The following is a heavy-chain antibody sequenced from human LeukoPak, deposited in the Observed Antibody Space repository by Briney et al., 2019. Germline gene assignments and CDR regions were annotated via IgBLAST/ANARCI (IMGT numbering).Heavy chain of an antibody. V-gene: IGHV1-8*01. Sequence: ASVKVSCKTSGYTFTTYDINWVRQATALGHEWMGWMNPNSGNTGYTQKFQGRVTMTRNTSISTAYMELSSLRSEDTAVYYCARGRGSGHKENWFDPWGQGTLVTVSS. CDR3: ARGRGSGHKENWFDP. D-gene: IGHD6-19*01. CDR2: MNPNSGNT. CDR1: GYTFTTYD. J-gene: IGHJ5*02.